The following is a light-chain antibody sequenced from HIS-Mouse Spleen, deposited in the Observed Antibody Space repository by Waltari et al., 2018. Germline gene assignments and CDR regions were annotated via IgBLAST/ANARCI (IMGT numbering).Light chain of an antibody. Sequence: SYELTQPPSVSVSPGQTARIPCPGDDLPQNYASWYHHKSGQAPVPVIYEDSKRPSGIPERFSGSSSGTMATLTISGAQVEDEADYYCYSTDSSGNHRVFGGGTKLTVL. J-gene: IGLJ2*01. CDR3: YSTDSSGNHRV. CDR1: DLPQNY. CDR2: EDS. V-gene: IGLV3-10*01.